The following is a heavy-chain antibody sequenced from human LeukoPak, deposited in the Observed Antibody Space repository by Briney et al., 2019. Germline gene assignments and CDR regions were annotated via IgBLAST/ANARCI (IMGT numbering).Heavy chain of an antibody. Sequence: PSETLSLTCTVSGGSLSSYYWSWIRQPPGKGLEWIGYIYYSGSTNYNPSLTSRVTISVDTSKNQFSLKLSSVTAADTAVYYCARAMITFGGVIEGFDYWGQGTLVTVSS. CDR2: IYYSGST. CDR1: GGSLSSYY. V-gene: IGHV4-59*01. CDR3: ARAMITFGGVIEGFDY. J-gene: IGHJ4*02. D-gene: IGHD3-16*02.